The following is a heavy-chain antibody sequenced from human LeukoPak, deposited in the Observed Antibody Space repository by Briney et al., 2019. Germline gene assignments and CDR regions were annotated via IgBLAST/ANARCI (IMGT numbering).Heavy chain of an antibody. CDR2: IYTSGST. Sequence: SETLSLTCTVSGGSISSYYWSWIRQPAGKGLEWIGRIYTSGSTNYNPSLKSRVTTSVDTSKNQFSLKLSSVTAADTAVYYCARETRYSGSSSFDYWGQGTLVTVSS. J-gene: IGHJ4*02. D-gene: IGHD1-26*01. V-gene: IGHV4-4*07. CDR1: GGSISSYY. CDR3: ARETRYSGSSSFDY.